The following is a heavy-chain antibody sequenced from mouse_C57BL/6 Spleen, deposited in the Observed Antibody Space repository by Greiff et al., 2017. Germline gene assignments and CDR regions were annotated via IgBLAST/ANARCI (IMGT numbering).Heavy chain of an antibody. CDR1: GFTFSDYY. CDR2: ISNGGGST. V-gene: IGHV5-12*01. Sequence: EVQGVESGGGLVQPGGSLKLSCAASGFTFSDYYMYWVRQTPEKRLEWVAYISNGGGSTYYPDTVKGRFTISRDNAKNTLYLQMSRLKSEDTAMYYCARGGNYVQYYFDYWGQGTTLTVAS. CDR3: ARGGNYVQYYFDY. D-gene: IGHD2-1*01. J-gene: IGHJ2*01.